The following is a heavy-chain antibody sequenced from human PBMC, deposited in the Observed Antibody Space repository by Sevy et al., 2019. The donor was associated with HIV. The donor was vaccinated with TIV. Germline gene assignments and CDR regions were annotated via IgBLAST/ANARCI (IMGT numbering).Heavy chain of an antibody. CDR1: DASITTNY. Sequence: SETLSLTCLVSDASITTNYWSWIRQAPGKGLEWIGYFFHSGTTNYNRSLKSRVTISGDTSKNEFSLRLTSVTAADTAVSYCARSRAYPRDSDDGFANWGQGTMVTVSS. D-gene: IGHD2-21*01. CDR2: FFHSGTT. V-gene: IGHV4-59*01. J-gene: IGHJ3*02. CDR3: ARSRAYPRDSDDGFAN.